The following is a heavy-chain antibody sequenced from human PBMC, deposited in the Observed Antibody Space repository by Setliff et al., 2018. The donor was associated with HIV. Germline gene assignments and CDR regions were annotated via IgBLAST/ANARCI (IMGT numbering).Heavy chain of an antibody. CDR3: ARSAYDILTGEWYFDY. D-gene: IGHD3-9*01. CDR1: NVSINSYY. Sequence: PSETLSLTCTVSNVSINSYYWSWIRQPAGRALEWIGRISSSGTTNYNPSLKSRVKMSIDTSKNQFSLKLSSVTAADTAVYYCARSAYDILTGEWYFDYWGQGTLVTVS. V-gene: IGHV4-4*07. CDR2: ISSSGTT. J-gene: IGHJ4*02.